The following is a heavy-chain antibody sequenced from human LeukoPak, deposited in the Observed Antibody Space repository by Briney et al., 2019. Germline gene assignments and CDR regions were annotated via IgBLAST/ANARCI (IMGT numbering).Heavy chain of an antibody. D-gene: IGHD3-10*01. Sequence: GGYLRISCSASGFTFSTYAMSWVRPAPGEGLKGCSAISTGDGTTYYADSVKGRLTISRDKSTSTLFLQMHSLRVEDTALYYCAKDRDGGSNTRAKGFDYWGQGTPVTVSS. CDR3: AKDRDGGSNTRAKGFDY. J-gene: IGHJ4*02. CDR1: GFTFSTYA. CDR2: ISTGDGTT. V-gene: IGHV3-23*01.